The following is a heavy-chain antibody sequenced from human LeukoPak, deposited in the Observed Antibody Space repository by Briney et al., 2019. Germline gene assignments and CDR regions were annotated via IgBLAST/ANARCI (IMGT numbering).Heavy chain of an antibody. CDR1: GGSISSSSYY. CDR3: ARDDPGTRRASTPRKHFFDI. Sequence: SETLSLTCTVSGGSISSSSYYWGWIRQPPGKGLEWIGSIYYSGSTYYNPSLKSRVTISVDTSKNQFSLKLSSVTAADTAVYYCARDDPGTRRASTPRKHFFDIWGQGTMVTVSS. CDR2: IYYSGST. V-gene: IGHV4-39*07. J-gene: IGHJ3*02. D-gene: IGHD6-13*01.